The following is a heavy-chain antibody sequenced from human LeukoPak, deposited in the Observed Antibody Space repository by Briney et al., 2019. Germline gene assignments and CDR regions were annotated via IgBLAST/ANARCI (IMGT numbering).Heavy chain of an antibody. CDR1: GYTFTSYG. CDR2: ISAYNGNT. V-gene: IGHV1-18*01. D-gene: IGHD2-15*01. Sequence: ASVKVSCKASGYTFTSYGISWVRQAPGQGLEWMGWISAYNGNTNYAQKLQGRVTTTTDTSTSTAYMELRSLRSDDTAVYYCARDLGYCSGGSCYSGGPSFYWGQGTLVTVSS. CDR3: ARDLGYCSGGSCYSGGPSFY. J-gene: IGHJ4*02.